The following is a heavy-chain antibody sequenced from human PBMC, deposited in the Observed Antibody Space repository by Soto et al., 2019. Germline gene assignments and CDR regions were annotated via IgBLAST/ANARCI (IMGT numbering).Heavy chain of an antibody. CDR1: GGTFGSYA. J-gene: IGHJ6*02. Sequence: SVKVSCKASGGTFGSYAISWVRQAPGQGLEWMGGIIPIFGTANYAQKFQGRVTITAGESTSTAYMELSSLRSEDTAVYYCARDLIFRAVAGPRYYYYGMDVWGQGTTVTVSS. CDR2: IIPIFGTA. CDR3: ARDLIFRAVAGPRYYYYGMDV. V-gene: IGHV1-69*13. D-gene: IGHD6-19*01.